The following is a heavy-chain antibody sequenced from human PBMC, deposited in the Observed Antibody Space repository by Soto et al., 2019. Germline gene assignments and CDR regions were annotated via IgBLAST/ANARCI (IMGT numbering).Heavy chain of an antibody. CDR3: ARGYDSSGYYPR. D-gene: IGHD3-22*01. CDR1: GGSISNGGYS. Sequence: SETLSLTCAVSGGSISNGGYSWSWIRQPPGKGLEWIGYIYHSGSTYYNPSLKSRVTISVDRSKNQFSLKLSSVTAADTAVYYCARGYDSSGYYPRWGQGTLVTVSS. CDR2: IYHSGST. V-gene: IGHV4-30-2*01. J-gene: IGHJ4*02.